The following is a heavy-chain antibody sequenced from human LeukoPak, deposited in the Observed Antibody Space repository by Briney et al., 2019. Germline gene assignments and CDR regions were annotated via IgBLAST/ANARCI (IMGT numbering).Heavy chain of an antibody. D-gene: IGHD6-13*01. Sequence: AGGSLRLFCAASGLTAGIKFMSWVRQAPGKGLEWVSILYRGDSTSYADSVRGRFTISRDNSKNTVYVLMNRLRAEDTAVYYCATTQIAAAGYYYALDVWGQGTTVTVSS. CDR3: ATTQIAAAGYYYALDV. V-gene: IGHV3-66*01. J-gene: IGHJ6*02. CDR1: GLTAGIKF. CDR2: LYRGDST.